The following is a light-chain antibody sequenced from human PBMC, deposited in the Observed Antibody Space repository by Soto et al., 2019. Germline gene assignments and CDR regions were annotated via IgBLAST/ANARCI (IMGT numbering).Light chain of an antibody. Sequence: SYELTQPPSVSVAPGQTARITCGGNNIGSKSVHWYQQKPGQAPVLVVHDDTDRPSGIPERFSGSNSGNTATLTISRVEAGDEAEYYCQVWDSSSDHPYVFGTGTKLTVL. V-gene: IGLV3-21*02. J-gene: IGLJ1*01. CDR3: QVWDSSSDHPYV. CDR2: DDT. CDR1: NIGSKS.